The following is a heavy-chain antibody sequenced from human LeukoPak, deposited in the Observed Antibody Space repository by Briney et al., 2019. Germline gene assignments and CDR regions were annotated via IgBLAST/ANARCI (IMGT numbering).Heavy chain of an antibody. Sequence: EPGGSLRLSCAASGFTFSSYAMSWVRQAPGKGLEWVPAISGSGGSTYYADSVKGRFTISRDNYKNTLFLQMNSLRAEDTAIYYCAKDHPSGYYFDYWGQGTLVTVSS. V-gene: IGHV3-23*01. D-gene: IGHD1-14*01. CDR2: ISGSGGST. J-gene: IGHJ4*02. CDR3: AKDHPSGYYFDY. CDR1: GFTFSSYA.